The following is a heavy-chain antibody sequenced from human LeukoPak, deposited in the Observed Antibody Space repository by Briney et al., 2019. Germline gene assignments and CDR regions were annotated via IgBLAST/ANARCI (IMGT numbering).Heavy chain of an antibody. Sequence: PGGSLRLSCAASGFTFSSYSMNWVRQAPGKGLEWVSSISSSSSYIYYADSVKGRFTISRDNAKNSLYLQMNSLRAEDTAVYYCARAPIYCSGGSCYAFDIWGQGTMVTVYS. CDR2: ISSSSSYI. CDR3: ARAPIYCSGGSCYAFDI. CDR1: GFTFSSYS. D-gene: IGHD2-15*01. J-gene: IGHJ3*02. V-gene: IGHV3-21*01.